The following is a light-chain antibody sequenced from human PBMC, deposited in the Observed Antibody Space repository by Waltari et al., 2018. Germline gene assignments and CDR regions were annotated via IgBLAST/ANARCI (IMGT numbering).Light chain of an antibody. Sequence: DIVMTQSPDSLAVSLGERATIKCKCSQSRSYRSDNETSLAWYQQKPGQPPKLLIYWASTRESGVPDRFSASGSGTDFTLTISRLQAEDVAVYYCHQYHRFPVTFGQGTRLEIK. CDR2: WAS. V-gene: IGKV4-1*01. CDR1: QSRSYRSDNETS. J-gene: IGKJ5*01. CDR3: HQYHRFPVT.